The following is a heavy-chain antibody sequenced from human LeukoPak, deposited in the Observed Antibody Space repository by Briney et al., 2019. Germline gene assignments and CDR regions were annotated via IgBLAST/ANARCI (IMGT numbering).Heavy chain of an antibody. CDR1: GGTFTNYA. J-gene: IGHJ4*02. CDR2: IIPILGIA. CDR3: ARANLPGELRC. V-gene: IGHV1-69*04. Sequence: ASVKVSCKASGGTFTNYAINWVRQAPGQGLEWMGRIIPILGIANYAQKFQGRVTITTDESTSTAYMELSSLRSEDTAVYYCARANLPGELRCWGQGTLVTVSS. D-gene: IGHD3-10*01.